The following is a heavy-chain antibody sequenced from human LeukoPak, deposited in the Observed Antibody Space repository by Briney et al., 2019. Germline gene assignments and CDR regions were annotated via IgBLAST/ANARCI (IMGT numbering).Heavy chain of an antibody. CDR2: IYHSGST. D-gene: IGHD6-13*01. Sequence: PSETLSLTCAVSGGSISSGGYSWSWIRQPPGKGLEWIGYIYHSGSTYYNPSLKSRVTISVDRSKNQFSLKLSSVTAADTAVYYCARSQIAAAGTRNESVGSAVDYWGQGTLVTVSS. CDR1: GGSISSGGYS. CDR3: ARSQIAAAGTRNESVGSAVDY. J-gene: IGHJ4*02. V-gene: IGHV4-30-2*01.